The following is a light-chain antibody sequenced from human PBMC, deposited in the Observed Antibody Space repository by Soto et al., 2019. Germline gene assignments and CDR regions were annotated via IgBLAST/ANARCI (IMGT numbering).Light chain of an antibody. CDR3: QYAAALRTP. CDR2: GAS. Sequence: IGLTQSPGTLSLSPGERATLSCRASQSVSSSYLAWYQQKPGQAPRLLIYGASSRATGIPDRFSGRGCGTNFSLTIIRWLPKEDTRVYYRQYAAALRTPFGQGTRLDIK. J-gene: IGKJ1*01. V-gene: IGKV3-20*01. CDR1: QSVSSSY.